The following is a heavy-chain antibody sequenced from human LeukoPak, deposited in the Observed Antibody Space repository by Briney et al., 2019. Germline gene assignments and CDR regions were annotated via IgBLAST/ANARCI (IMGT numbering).Heavy chain of an antibody. J-gene: IGHJ4*02. CDR2: IYHCATP. D-gene: IGHD2-15*01. V-gene: IGHV4-59*08. Sequence: SETLSLTCSVSTGSISTYYWSWIRQSAGKGIEWIGYIYHCATPSYNPSLTRRVTISVDSPKNQFFLRLTSLTAADTALYYCARHGGSLDYFDSWGPGSLVIVSS. CDR1: TGSISTYY. CDR3: ARHGGSLDYFDS.